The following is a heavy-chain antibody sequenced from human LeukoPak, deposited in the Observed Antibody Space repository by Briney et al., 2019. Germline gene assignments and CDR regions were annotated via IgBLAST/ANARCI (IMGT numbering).Heavy chain of an antibody. D-gene: IGHD3-16*01. CDR1: GYTFTDYY. CDR3: ARGRRILGGPESAGDFFDF. Sequence: GASVKVSCKASGYTFTDYYMHWVRQAPGQGLEWMGWINPNSGGTKYAQKFQGRVTMTRDTSISTVYMELSRLRSDDTAVYYCARGRRILGGPESAGDFFDFWGQGSLVTVSS. CDR2: INPNSGGT. J-gene: IGHJ4*01. V-gene: IGHV1-2*02.